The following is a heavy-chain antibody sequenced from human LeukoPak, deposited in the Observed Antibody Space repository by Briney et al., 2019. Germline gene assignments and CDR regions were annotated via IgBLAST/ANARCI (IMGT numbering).Heavy chain of an antibody. CDR1: GFTFSDYY. D-gene: IGHD6-13*01. CDR3: AKRRGSSWYAPQGWFDP. CDR2: ISSSGSTI. J-gene: IGHJ5*02. V-gene: IGHV3-11*04. Sequence: PGGSLRLSCAASGFTFSDYYMSWIRQAPGKGLEWVSYISSSGSTIYYADSVKGRFTISRDNAKNSLYLQMNSLRAEDTAVYYCAKRRGSSWYAPQGWFDPWGQGTLVTVSS.